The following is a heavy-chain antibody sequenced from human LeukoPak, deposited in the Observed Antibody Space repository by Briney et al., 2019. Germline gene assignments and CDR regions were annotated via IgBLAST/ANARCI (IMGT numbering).Heavy chain of an antibody. D-gene: IGHD5-12*01. J-gene: IGHJ4*02. V-gene: IGHV3-9*01. CDR2: INWKRDNI. CDR1: GFTFDDYA. CDR3: AINGGGDSGYGNFDY. Sequence: GRSLRLSCAVSGFTFDDYAMHCVRQVPGKGLEGWSGINWKRDNIGYADSVKGRLHTSRDNAKNSLYLQMNSLSAEDPAFYYCAINGGGDSGYGNFDYWGQGTLVTVSS.